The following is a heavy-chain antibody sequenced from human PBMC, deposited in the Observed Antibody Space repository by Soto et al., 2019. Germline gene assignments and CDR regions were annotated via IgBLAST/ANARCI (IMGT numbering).Heavy chain of an antibody. V-gene: IGHV4-4*02. Sequence: PGKGLEWIGEIYHSGSTNYNPSLKIRVTISVDKSKNQFSLKLSSVPAADTAVYYCARASDHFTIFVVVIRTVFDPWGQGS. CDR3: ARASDHFTIFVVVIRTVFDP. D-gene: IGHD3-3*01. CDR2: IYHSGST. J-gene: IGHJ5*02.